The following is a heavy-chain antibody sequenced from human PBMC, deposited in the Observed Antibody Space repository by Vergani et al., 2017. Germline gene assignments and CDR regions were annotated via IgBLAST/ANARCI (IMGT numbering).Heavy chain of an antibody. CDR1: GFTFSSYD. D-gene: IGHD6-25*01. V-gene: IGHV3-13*05. J-gene: IGHJ2*01. CDR2: IGTAGDP. Sequence: EVQLVESGGVVVQPAGSLRLSCAASGFTFSSYDMHWVRQATGKGLEWVSAIGTAGDPYYPGSVKDRFTISRENAKNSLYLQMNSLRAGDTAVYYCARSAIGAGYWXFDLWGRGTLVTVSS. CDR3: ARSAIGAGYWXFDL.